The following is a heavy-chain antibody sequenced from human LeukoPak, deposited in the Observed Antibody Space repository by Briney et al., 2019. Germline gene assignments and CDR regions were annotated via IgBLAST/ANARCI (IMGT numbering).Heavy chain of an antibody. V-gene: IGHV4-59*12. CDR2: IYYSGST. Sequence: SETLSLTCTVSGGSISSYYWSWIRQPPGKGLEWIGYIYYSGSTNYNPSLKSRVTISVDTSKNQFSLKLSSVTTADTAVYYCARGFNGIAARPGGAFDIWGQGTMVTVSS. CDR1: GGSISSYY. D-gene: IGHD6-6*01. J-gene: IGHJ3*02. CDR3: ARGFNGIAARPGGAFDI.